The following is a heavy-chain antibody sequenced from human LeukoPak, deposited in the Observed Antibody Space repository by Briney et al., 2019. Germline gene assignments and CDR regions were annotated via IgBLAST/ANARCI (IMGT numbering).Heavy chain of an antibody. CDR3: ARHVTRYYDFWSGYYYWFDP. J-gene: IGHJ5*02. CDR2: INHSGST. Sequence: SETLSLTCAVYGGSFSGYYWSWIRQPPGKGLEWIGEINHSGSTNYNPSLKSRVTISVDTSKNQFSLKLSSVTATDTAVYYCARHVTRYYDFWSGYYYWFDPWGQGTLVTVSS. V-gene: IGHV4-34*01. D-gene: IGHD3-3*01. CDR1: GGSFSGYY.